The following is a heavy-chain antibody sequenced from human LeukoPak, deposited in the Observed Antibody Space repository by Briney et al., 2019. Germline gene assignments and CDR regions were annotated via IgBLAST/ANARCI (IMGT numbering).Heavy chain of an antibody. V-gene: IGHV3-69-1*02. CDR3: ARDVDLDY. CDR1: GFPFSTYG. CDR2: ITSSSYI. J-gene: IGHJ4*02. D-gene: IGHD5-12*01. Sequence: GGSLRLSCAASGFPFSTYGMNWVRQAPGKGLEWVSSITSSSYIYYADSVKGRFTISRDNAKNSLYLQMNSLRAEDTAVYYCARDVDLDYWGQGTLVTVSS.